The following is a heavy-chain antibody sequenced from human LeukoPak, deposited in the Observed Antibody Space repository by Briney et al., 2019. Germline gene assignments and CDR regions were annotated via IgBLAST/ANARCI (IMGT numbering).Heavy chain of an antibody. J-gene: IGHJ4*02. CDR3: ARDQYRSSNYFDF. Sequence: GGSLRLSCVASGFTFSSYAMSWVRQAPGKGLEWVSAISGSGGSTYYVDSVKGRFTISRDNSKNTLYLQMNSLRAEDTAVYYCARDQYRSSNYFDFWGQGTLVTVSS. CDR1: GFTFSSYA. D-gene: IGHD6-6*01. V-gene: IGHV3-23*01. CDR2: ISGSGGST.